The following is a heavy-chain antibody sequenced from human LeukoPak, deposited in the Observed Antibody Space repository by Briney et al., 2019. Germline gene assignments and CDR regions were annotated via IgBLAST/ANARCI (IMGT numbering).Heavy chain of an antibody. CDR1: GYTFTGYY. V-gene: IGHV1-2*02. CDR2: INPNSGGT. Sequence: GASVKVSCKASGYTFTGYYMHWVRQAPGQGLEWVGWINPNSGGTNYAQKFQGRVTMTRDTSISTAYMELSRLRSDDTAVYYCARAQLGSLAAFDYWGQGTLVTVSS. D-gene: IGHD1-1*01. CDR3: ARAQLGSLAAFDY. J-gene: IGHJ4*02.